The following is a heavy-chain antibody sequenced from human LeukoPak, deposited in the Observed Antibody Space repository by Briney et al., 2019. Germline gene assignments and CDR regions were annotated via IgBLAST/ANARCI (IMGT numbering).Heavy chain of an antibody. D-gene: IGHD1/OR15-1a*01. Sequence: GGSLRLSCAASGFTFSSYSMNWVRQAPGKGLEWVSSISSSSTYIYYADSVKGRFTISRDNAKNSLSLQMNSLRAEDTAVYYCAREALNMYYGMDVRGQGTTVTVSS. CDR3: AREALNMYYGMDV. J-gene: IGHJ6*02. V-gene: IGHV3-21*01. CDR1: GFTFSSYS. CDR2: ISSSSTYI.